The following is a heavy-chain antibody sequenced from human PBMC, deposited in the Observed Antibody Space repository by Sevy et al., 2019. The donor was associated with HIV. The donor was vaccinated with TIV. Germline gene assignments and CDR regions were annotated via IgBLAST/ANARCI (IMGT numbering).Heavy chain of an antibody. CDR2: IYTSGST. CDR1: DGSISSYY. J-gene: IGHJ6*02. CDR3: ARDTTPKYYYGSGSYYYGMDV. V-gene: IGHV4-4*07. D-gene: IGHD3-10*01. Sequence: SETLSLTCTVSDGSISSYYWSWIRQPAGKGLEWIGRIYTSGSTNYNPSLKSRVTMSVDTSKNQFSLKLSSVTAADTAVYYCARDTTPKYYYGSGSYYYGMDVWGQGTTVTVSS.